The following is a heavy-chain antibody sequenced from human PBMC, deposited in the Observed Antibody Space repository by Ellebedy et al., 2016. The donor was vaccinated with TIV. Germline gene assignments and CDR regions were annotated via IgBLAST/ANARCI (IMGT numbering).Heavy chain of an antibody. CDR3: ASGGIAVAGTTTYYYYGMDV. Sequence: SVKVSCXASGGTFSSYAISWVRQAPGQGLEWMGGIIPIFGTANYAQKFQGRVTITADESTSTAYMELSSLRSEDTAVYYCASGGIAVAGTTTYYYYGMDVWGQGTTVTVSS. CDR1: GGTFSSYA. D-gene: IGHD6-19*01. CDR2: IIPIFGTA. V-gene: IGHV1-69*13. J-gene: IGHJ6*02.